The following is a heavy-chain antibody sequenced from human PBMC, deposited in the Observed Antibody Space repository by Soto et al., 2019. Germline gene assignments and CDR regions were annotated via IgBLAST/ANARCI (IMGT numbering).Heavy chain of an antibody. D-gene: IGHD6-13*01. J-gene: IGHJ6*02. CDR3: AKDIFPIAAAGLTYYYYGMDV. V-gene: IGHV3-30*18. CDR2: ISYDGSNK. CDR1: RFTFSSYG. Sequence: QVQLVESGGGVVQPGRSLRLSCAASRFTFSSYGMHWVRQAPGKGLEWVAVISYDGSNKYYADSVKGRFTISRDNSKNTLYLQMNSLRAEDTAVYYCAKDIFPIAAAGLTYYYYGMDVWGQGTTVTVSS.